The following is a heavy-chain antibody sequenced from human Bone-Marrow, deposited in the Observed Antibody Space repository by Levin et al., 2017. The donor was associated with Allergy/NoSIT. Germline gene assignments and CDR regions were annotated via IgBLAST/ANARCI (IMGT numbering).Heavy chain of an antibody. CDR3: ARGHDTSGWYDYFDY. D-gene: IGHD6-19*01. CDR1: GYTFTRNT. Sequence: ASVKVSCKASGYTFTRNTMNWVRQAPGQGLEWMGWINTYTGNARYAQNFTGRFVFSFDASVSTAYLQINTLKTEDTAIYYCARGHDTSGWYDYFDYWGQGTLVSVSS. V-gene: IGHV7-4-1*02. CDR2: INTYTGNA. J-gene: IGHJ4*02.